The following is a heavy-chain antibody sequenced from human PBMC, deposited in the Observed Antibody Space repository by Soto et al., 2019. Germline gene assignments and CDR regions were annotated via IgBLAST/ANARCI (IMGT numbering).Heavy chain of an antibody. CDR2: ISGSGGST. V-gene: IGHV3-23*01. CDR1: GFTFSSYA. D-gene: IGHD3-10*01. J-gene: IGHJ4*02. Sequence: GGSLRLSCAASGFTFSSYAMSWVRQAPGKGLEWVSAISGSGGSTYYADSVKGRFTISRDNSKNTLYLQMNSLRAEDTAVYYCVKITMVRGVTTYWGQGTLVTVSS. CDR3: VKITMVRGVTTY.